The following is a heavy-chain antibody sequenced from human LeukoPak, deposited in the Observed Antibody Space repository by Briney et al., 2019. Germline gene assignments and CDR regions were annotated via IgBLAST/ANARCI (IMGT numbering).Heavy chain of an antibody. D-gene: IGHD1-1*01. CDR1: GFTFSTYS. CDR3: ARDWNDDLAHWDAFDI. J-gene: IGHJ3*02. V-gene: IGHV3-21*01. CDR2: ISPDSNYK. Sequence: GESLRLSCAASGFTFSTYSMNWLRLAQGKGLEWVSSISPDSNYKYYVDSVKGRFTISRDNAKSSLYLQMNSLRAEDTAVYYCARDWNDDLAHWDAFDIWGQGTMVTVSS.